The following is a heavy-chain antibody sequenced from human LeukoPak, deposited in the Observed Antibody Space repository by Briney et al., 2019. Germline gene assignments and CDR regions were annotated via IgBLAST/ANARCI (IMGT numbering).Heavy chain of an antibody. CDR1: GFTFSSYA. V-gene: IGHV3-7*04. D-gene: IGHD3-22*01. CDR2: IKQDGSQK. CDR3: ARGEYYYDGGY. Sequence: GGSLRLSCAASGFTFSSYAMSWVRQAPGKGLEWVANIKQDGSQKYYVDSVKGRFTISRDNAKNSLFLQMNSLRAEETAVYYCARGEYYYDGGYWGQGTLVTVSS. J-gene: IGHJ4*02.